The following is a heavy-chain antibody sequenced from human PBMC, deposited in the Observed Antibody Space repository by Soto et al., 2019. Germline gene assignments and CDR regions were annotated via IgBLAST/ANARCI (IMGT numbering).Heavy chain of an antibody. J-gene: IGHJ6*02. V-gene: IGHV4-30-4*01. Sequence: QVQLQESGPGLVTPSQTLSLTCTVSGASIFSGDFYWTWIRQPPGEGLEWIGYTDYSGSTYYNPSLMNRVIISIDTSKNQFSLKLRSVTAADTAVYYCVRDHQWLLMDVWGQGTTVTVSS. CDR2: TDYSGST. CDR1: GASIFSGDFY. D-gene: IGHD6-19*01. CDR3: VRDHQWLLMDV.